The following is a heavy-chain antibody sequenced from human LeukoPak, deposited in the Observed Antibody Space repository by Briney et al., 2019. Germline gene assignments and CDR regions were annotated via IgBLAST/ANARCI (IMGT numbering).Heavy chain of an antibody. CDR3: ARDGDYDWNYRSGFDY. D-gene: IGHD1-7*01. Sequence: GGSLRLSCAASGFTFSSYWMSWVRQAPGKGLEWVANIKQDGSEKYYVDSVKGRFTISRDNSKNTLYLQMNSLRAEDTAVYYCARDGDYDWNYRSGFDYWGQGTLVTVSS. V-gene: IGHV3-7*03. CDR1: GFTFSSYW. CDR2: IKQDGSEK. J-gene: IGHJ4*02.